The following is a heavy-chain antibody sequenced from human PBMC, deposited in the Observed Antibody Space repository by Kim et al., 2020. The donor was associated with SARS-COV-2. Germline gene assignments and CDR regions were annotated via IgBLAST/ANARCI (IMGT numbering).Heavy chain of an antibody. V-gene: IGHV3-23*01. Sequence: TAYASCANGQSTISGDNSKNTLYMQMNSLRAEDTAVYYCANLGSGWYIDYWGQGTLVTVSS. D-gene: IGHD6-19*01. CDR3: ANLGSGWYIDY. CDR2: T. J-gene: IGHJ4*02.